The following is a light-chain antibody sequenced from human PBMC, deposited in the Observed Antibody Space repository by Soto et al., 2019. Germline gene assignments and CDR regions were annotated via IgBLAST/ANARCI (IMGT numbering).Light chain of an antibody. J-gene: IGLJ1*01. CDR2: ENA. CDR3: GTWDSGLSGFV. CDR1: NSNIGNSY. V-gene: IGLV1-51*02. Sequence: QSVLTQPPSLSAAPGQKVTISCSGSNSNIGNSYVYWYQQFPGAAPKLLMYENAKRASGIPDRFSGSKSGAAATLAITGIQTGDEADYYCGTWDSGLSGFVFGTGTKVTVL.